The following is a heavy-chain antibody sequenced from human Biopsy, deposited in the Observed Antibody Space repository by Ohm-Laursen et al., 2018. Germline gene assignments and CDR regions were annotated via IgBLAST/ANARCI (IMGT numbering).Heavy chain of an antibody. CDR1: GFTVYNNY. CDR3: TNHYCGGITCLMNF. V-gene: IGHV3-66*01. CDR2: IYSGGDT. D-gene: IGHD2-21*01. J-gene: IGHJ4*02. Sequence: SLRLSCAASGFTVYNNYMTWVRQAPGKGLEWVSLIYSGGDTRYADSVKGRFTTSRDSSKNTLYLQMNSLRAEDTAVYFCTNHYCGGITCLMNFWGQGTLVTVSS.